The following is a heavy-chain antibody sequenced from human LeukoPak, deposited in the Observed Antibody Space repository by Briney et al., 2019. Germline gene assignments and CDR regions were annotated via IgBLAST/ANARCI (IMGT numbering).Heavy chain of an antibody. V-gene: IGHV1-46*01. D-gene: IGHD6-13*01. CDR3: ARETQAAGPTLYYFDY. CDR2: INPSGGST. CDR1: GYTFTSYY. Sequence: ASVKVSCKASGYTFTSYYMHWVRQAPGQGLEWMGIINPSGGSTNYAQKFQGRVTMTRDMSTSTVYMELSSLRSEDTAVYYCARETQAAGPTLYYFDYWGQGTLVTVSS. J-gene: IGHJ4*02.